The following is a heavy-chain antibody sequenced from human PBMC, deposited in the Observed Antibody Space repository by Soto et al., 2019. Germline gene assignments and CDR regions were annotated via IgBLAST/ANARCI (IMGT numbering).Heavy chain of an antibody. D-gene: IGHD5-18*01. CDR1: GYTFTSYA. J-gene: IGHJ5*02. CDR3: ARAFGYSSHLGP. Sequence: ASVKVSCKASGYTFTSYAMHWVRQAPGQRLEWMGWINAGNGNTKYSQKFQGRVTITRDTSASTAYMELSSLRSEDTAVYYCARAFGYSSHLGPWGQGTLVTVSS. CDR2: INAGNGNT. V-gene: IGHV1-3*01.